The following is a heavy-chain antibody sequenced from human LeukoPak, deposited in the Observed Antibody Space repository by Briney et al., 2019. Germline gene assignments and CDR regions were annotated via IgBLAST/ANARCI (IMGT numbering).Heavy chain of an antibody. D-gene: IGHD3-22*01. Sequence: SVKVSCKASGGTFSSYAISWVRQAPGQGLEWMGGIIPIFGTANYAQKFQGRVTITTDESTSTAYMELSSLRSDDTAVYYCARVYYDSGAYYFVDFDYWGQGTLVTVSS. CDR3: ARVYYDSGAYYFVDFDY. CDR1: GGTFSSYA. J-gene: IGHJ4*02. CDR2: IIPIFGTA. V-gene: IGHV1-69*05.